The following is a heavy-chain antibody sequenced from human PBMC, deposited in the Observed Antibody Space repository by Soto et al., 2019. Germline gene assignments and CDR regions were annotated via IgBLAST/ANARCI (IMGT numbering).Heavy chain of an antibody. V-gene: IGHV4-59*01. CDR1: GGSISSYY. Sequence: SETLSLTCTVSGGSISSYYWSWIRQPPGKGLEWIGYIYYCGSTNYNPSLKSRVTISVDTSKNQFSLKLSSVTAADTAVYCFARATAMVRPFDYWGQGTLVTVSS. CDR2: IYYCGST. J-gene: IGHJ4*02. D-gene: IGHD5-18*01. CDR3: ARATAMVRPFDY.